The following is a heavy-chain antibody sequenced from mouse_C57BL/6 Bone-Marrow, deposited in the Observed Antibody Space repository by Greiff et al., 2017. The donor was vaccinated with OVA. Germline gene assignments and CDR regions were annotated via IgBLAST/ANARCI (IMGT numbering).Heavy chain of an antibody. V-gene: IGHV5-4*01. D-gene: IGHD1-1*01. J-gene: IGHJ2*01. Sequence: EVKLVESGGGLVKPGGSLKLSCAASGFTFSSYAMSWVRQTPEKRLEWVATISDGGSYTYYPDNVKGRFTISRDNAKNNLYLQMSHLKSEDTAMYYWARDYYGSSYFDYWGQGTTLTVSS. CDR3: ARDYYGSSYFDY. CDR2: ISDGGSYT. CDR1: GFTFSSYA.